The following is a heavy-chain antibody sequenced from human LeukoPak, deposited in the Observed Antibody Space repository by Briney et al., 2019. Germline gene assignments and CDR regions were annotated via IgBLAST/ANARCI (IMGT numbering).Heavy chain of an antibody. CDR3: ARVSGLGMNEYYQH. Sequence: GGSLRLSCEASGLTFSNSWMHGVRQAPGKGLVWVSRINNEGTTISYADSVEGRFTISRDNAKNTLYLQMNSLRAEDTAVYYCARVSGLGMNEYYQHWGQGTLVTVAS. J-gene: IGHJ1*01. CDR1: GLTFSNSW. V-gene: IGHV3-74*01. CDR2: INNEGTTI. D-gene: IGHD3-10*01.